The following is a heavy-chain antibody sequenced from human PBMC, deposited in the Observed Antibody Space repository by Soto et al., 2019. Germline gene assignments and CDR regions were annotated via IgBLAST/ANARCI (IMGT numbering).Heavy chain of an antibody. CDR2: ISYDGSNK. CDR3: ARVTGVVVVPAAISGYFDY. Sequence: QVQLVESGGGVVQPGRSLRLSCAASGFTFSSYAMHWVCQAPGKGLEWVAVISYDGSNKYYADSVKGRFSISRDNSKNTLYLQMNSLRAEDTAVYYCARVTGVVVVPAAISGYFDYWGQGTLVTVSS. CDR1: GFTFSSYA. J-gene: IGHJ4*02. D-gene: IGHD2-2*02. V-gene: IGHV3-30-3*01.